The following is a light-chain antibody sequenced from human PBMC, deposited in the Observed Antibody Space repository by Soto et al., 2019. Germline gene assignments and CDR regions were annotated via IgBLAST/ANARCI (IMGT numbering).Light chain of an antibody. Sequence: EIVLTQSPDTLSLSPGERATLSCRASQSVSSSYLAWYQQKPGQAPRLLIYSASTRDTGIPARFSGSGSGTEFTLTISSLQSEDFAVYYCQQYNNWPIAFGQGTRLEIK. V-gene: IGKV3-15*01. J-gene: IGKJ5*01. CDR2: SAS. CDR1: QSVSSSY. CDR3: QQYNNWPIA.